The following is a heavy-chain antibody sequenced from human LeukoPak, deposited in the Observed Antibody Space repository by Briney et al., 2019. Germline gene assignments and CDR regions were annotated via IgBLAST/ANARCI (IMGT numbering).Heavy chain of an antibody. D-gene: IGHD4-17*01. J-gene: IGHJ4*02. CDR2: ISGSGTTI. V-gene: IGHV3-48*03. CDR3: ARDRSTVTAWVDY. CDR1: GFTFSSYE. Sequence: GGSLRPSCAASGFTFSSYEMNWVRQPPGKGLEGVSYISGSGTTIYYADSVKGRFTISRDNAKNSLYLHMNSLRAEDTAIYYCARDRSTVTAWVDYWGQGTLVTVSS.